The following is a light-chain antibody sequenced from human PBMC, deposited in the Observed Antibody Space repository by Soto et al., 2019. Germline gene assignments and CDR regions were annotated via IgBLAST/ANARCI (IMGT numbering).Light chain of an antibody. CDR3: QQRRNWPPT. Sequence: EIVLTQSPSTLSSSAGERATLSCRASQSVNNFLAWYQQRPGQAPRLLRDEASNRATGVPARFSGSGSGTDFTLTISSLEPEDFAVYDCQQRRNWPPTFGQGTKVDIK. V-gene: IGKV3-11*01. CDR1: QSVNNF. J-gene: IGKJ1*01. CDR2: EAS.